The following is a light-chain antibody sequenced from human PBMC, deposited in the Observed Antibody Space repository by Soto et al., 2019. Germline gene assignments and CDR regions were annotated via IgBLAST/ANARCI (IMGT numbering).Light chain of an antibody. Sequence: DIPLTQSPSTLSASVGDRVTITCRASQTFNNYLAWYQHKPGTAPKLLIYDASTLESGVPSRFSGSASGTEFTLTITSLQPDDLAMYYCQEYTTYPYTLGQGTKLEI. CDR1: QTFNNY. CDR2: DAS. V-gene: IGKV1-5*01. J-gene: IGKJ2*01. CDR3: QEYTTYPYT.